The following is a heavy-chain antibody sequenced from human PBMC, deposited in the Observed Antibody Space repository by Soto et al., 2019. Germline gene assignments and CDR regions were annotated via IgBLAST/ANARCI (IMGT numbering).Heavy chain of an antibody. J-gene: IGHJ4*02. CDR3: ARFLEGYCSGGSCFYSYYFDY. V-gene: IGHV4-39*01. CDR2: IYYSGST. Sequence: SETLSLTCTVSGGSISSSSYYWGWIRQPPGKGLEWIGSIYYSGSTNYNPSLKSRVTISVDTSKNQFSLKLSSATAADTALYYCARFLEGYCSGGSCFYSYYFDYWGQGTLVTVSS. D-gene: IGHD2-15*01. CDR1: GGSISSSSYY.